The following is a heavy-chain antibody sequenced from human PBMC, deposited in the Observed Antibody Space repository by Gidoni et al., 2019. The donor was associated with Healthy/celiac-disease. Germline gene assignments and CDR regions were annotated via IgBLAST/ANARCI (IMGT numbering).Heavy chain of an antibody. D-gene: IGHD3-10*01. CDR2: ISAYNGNT. Sequence: QVKLVQSGAEVKKPGASVKVSCKASGYTFTSYGNSWVLQAPGQGLEWIGWISAYNGNTNYAQKLQGRVTMTTDTSTSTAYMELRSLGSDDTAVYYCARGVLDIVRGVAYYFDYWGQGTLVTVSS. J-gene: IGHJ4*02. V-gene: IGHV1-18*01. CDR3: ARGVLDIVRGVAYYFDY. CDR1: GYTFTSYG.